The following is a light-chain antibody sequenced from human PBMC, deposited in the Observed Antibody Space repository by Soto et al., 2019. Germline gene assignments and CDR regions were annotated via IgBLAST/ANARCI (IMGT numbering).Light chain of an antibody. V-gene: IGKV3-11*01. Sequence: EIVLTQSPATLSLSPGERATLSCRASQSVSSYLAWYQQKPGQAPRLLIYDASNRATGIPARFSGSGSGTDFTLTISSLEPEDFAVYYCHQYGSSPPRTFGQGTKLEIK. CDR3: HQYGSSPPRT. CDR1: QSVSSY. CDR2: DAS. J-gene: IGKJ2*01.